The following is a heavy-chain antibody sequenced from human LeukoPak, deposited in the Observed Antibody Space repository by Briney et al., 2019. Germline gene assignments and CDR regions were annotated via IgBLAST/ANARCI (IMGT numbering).Heavy chain of an antibody. CDR2: IYTSGST. J-gene: IGHJ3*02. CDR1: GGSISSYY. Sequence: SETLSLTCTVSGGSISSYYWSWIRQPAGKGLEWIGRIYTSGSTNYNPSLKSRVTMSVDTSKNQFSLELSSVTAADTAVYYCARDGAATIPNAFDIWGQGTMVTVSS. CDR3: ARDGAATIPNAFDI. D-gene: IGHD6-13*01. V-gene: IGHV4-4*07.